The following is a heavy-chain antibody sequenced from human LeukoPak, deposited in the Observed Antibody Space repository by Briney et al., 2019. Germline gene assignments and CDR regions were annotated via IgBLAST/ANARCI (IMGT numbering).Heavy chain of an antibody. Sequence: QAGGSLRLSCAASGFTFSSYGMHWVRQAPGKGLEWVAVISYDGSNKYYADSVKGRFTISRDNSKNTLYVQMNSLRAEDTAEYYCARDRARVEGQLGSFDYWGQGTLVTVSS. CDR3: ARDRARVEGQLGSFDY. J-gene: IGHJ4*02. V-gene: IGHV3-30*03. D-gene: IGHD5-18*01. CDR2: ISYDGSNK. CDR1: GFTFSSYG.